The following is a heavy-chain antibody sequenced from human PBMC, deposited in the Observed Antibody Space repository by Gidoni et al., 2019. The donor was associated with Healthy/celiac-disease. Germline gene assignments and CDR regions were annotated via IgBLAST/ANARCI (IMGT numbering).Heavy chain of an antibody. V-gene: IGHV4-38-2*01. CDR3: ARGRITPGIAAAGRGGFDP. Sequence: QVQLQESGPGLVKPSETLSLTCAVSGYSISIGSYWGWSRQPPGKGLEGIGSIYHSGSTYYNPSLKSRVTISVDTSKNQFSLKLSSVTAADTAGYYWARGRITPGIAAAGRGGFDPWGQGTLVTVSS. CDR2: IYHSGST. J-gene: IGHJ5*02. D-gene: IGHD6-13*01. CDR1: GYSISIGSY.